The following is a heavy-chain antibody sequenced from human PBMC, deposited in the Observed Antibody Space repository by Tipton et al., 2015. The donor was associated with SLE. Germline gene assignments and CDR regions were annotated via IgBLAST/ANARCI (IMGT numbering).Heavy chain of an antibody. CDR3: ARGEGIAAARGYFQH. Sequence: TLSLPCAVYGGSFSGYYWSWIRQPPGKGLEWIGEINPSGSTNYNPSLKSRVTISVDTSKNQFSLKLSSVTAADTAVYYCARGEGIAAARGYFQHWGQGTLVTVSS. CDR2: INPSGST. D-gene: IGHD6-13*01. V-gene: IGHV4-34*01. CDR1: GGSFSGYY. J-gene: IGHJ1*01.